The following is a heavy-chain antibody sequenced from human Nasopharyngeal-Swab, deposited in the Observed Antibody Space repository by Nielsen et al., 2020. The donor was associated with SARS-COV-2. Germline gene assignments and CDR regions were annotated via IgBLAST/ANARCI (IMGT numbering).Heavy chain of an antibody. CDR3: LSRGPIFYVDV. J-gene: IGHJ6*04. CDR1: GFTFSSYS. V-gene: IGHV3-53*01. D-gene: IGHD2/OR15-2a*01. CDR2: TYDGTTT. Sequence: GGSLRLSCAASGFTFSSYSMSWLRQAPGKGLEWVSVTYDGTTTNYADSVRGRFTVSADTSRNTLYLQMKSLRAEDAAVYYCLSRGPIFYVDVWGIGTTITVSS.